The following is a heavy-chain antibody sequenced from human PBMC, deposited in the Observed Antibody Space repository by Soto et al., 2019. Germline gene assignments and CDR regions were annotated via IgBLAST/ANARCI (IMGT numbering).Heavy chain of an antibody. Sequence: PVEVSRKASGGTFSSYSISWVRQAPGQGLEWMGGIIPIFGTANYAQKFQGRVTITADESTSTAYMELSSLRSEDTAVYYCARSDSSGWIDFDYWGQGTLVTVSS. D-gene: IGHD6-19*01. CDR3: ARSDSSGWIDFDY. J-gene: IGHJ4*02. V-gene: IGHV1-69*01. CDR2: IIPIFGTA. CDR1: GGTFSSYS.